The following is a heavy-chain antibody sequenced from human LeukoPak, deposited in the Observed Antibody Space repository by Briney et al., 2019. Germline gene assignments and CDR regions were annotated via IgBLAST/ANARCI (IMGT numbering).Heavy chain of an antibody. J-gene: IGHJ5*02. CDR1: GGSVSSGSYY. D-gene: IGHD3-10*01. CDR3: ARGRFGELFHNWFDP. Sequence: PSETLSLTCTVSGGSVSSGSYYWSWIRQPPGKGLEWIGYIYYSGSTNYNPSLKSRVTISVDTSKSQFSLKLSSVTAADTAVYYCARGRFGELFHNWFDPWGQGTLVTVSS. V-gene: IGHV4-61*01. CDR2: IYYSGST.